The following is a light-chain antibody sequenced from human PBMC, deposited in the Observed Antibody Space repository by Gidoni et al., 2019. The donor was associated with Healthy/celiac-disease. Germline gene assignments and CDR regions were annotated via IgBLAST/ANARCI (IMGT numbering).Light chain of an antibody. V-gene: IGKV3-11*01. CDR1: QSVSSY. Sequence: EIVLTQSPATLSLSPGERATLSCRAIQSVSSYLACYQQKPGQAPRRLIYDASNRATGIPASFSGSRSGTDVTLTISSREPEDYAVYYCQQRSNWPPWTFGQGTKVEIK. CDR3: QQRSNWPPWT. CDR2: DAS. J-gene: IGKJ1*01.